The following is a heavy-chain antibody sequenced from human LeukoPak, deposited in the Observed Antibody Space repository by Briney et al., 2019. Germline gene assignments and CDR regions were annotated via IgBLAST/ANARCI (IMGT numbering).Heavy chain of an antibody. Sequence: SETLSLTCTVPGDSISSYHWSWIRQPPGKGLEWIGYMYNSKRGGINYNPSLKSRVTISEDTSENQLSLKLTSVTAADTAVYYCAATMKRDYGDTNLDYWGQGTLVTVSS. CDR2: MYNSKRGGI. V-gene: IGHV4-59*12. CDR1: GDSISSYH. J-gene: IGHJ4*02. CDR3: AATMKRDYGDTNLDY. D-gene: IGHD4-17*01.